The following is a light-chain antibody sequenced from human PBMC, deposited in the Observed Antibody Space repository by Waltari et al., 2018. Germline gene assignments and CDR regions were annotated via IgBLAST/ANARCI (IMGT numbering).Light chain of an antibody. CDR2: GAS. J-gene: IGKJ3*01. CDR3: QQANSFPFT. Sequence: DIQMTQSPSSVSASVGDRVTITCRASQDLHTWLAWYQQTPVKAPKLLIQGASSLQSVVPSRFSGSGSGTDFTLTISSLQPEDVATYYCQQANSFPFTFGPGTKVDIK. CDR1: QDLHTW. V-gene: IGKV1-12*01.